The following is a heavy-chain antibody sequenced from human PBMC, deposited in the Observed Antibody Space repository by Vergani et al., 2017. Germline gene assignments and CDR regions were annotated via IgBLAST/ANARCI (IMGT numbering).Heavy chain of an antibody. CDR2: IFSNDEK. V-gene: IGHV2-26*01. Sequence: QVTLKESGPVLVKPTETLTLTCTVSGFSLSNARMGVSWIRQPPGKALEWLAHIFSNDEKSYSTSLKSRLTISKDTSKSQVVLTMTNMDPVDTATYSCARGLEYYYGSGSWVWFDPWGQGTLVTVSS. CDR1: GFSLSNARMG. J-gene: IGHJ5*02. CDR3: ARGLEYYYGSGSWVWFDP. D-gene: IGHD3-10*01.